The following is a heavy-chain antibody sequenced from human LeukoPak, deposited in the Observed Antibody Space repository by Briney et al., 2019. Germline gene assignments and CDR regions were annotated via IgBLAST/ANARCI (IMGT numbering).Heavy chain of an antibody. CDR3: ARDYYGYFDY. D-gene: IGHD3-10*01. CDR1: GFTFSNYW. J-gene: IGHJ4*02. Sequence: PGGSLRLSCVVSGFTFSNYWMNWVRQAPGKGLEWVANIKHDGSEKYYVDSVKGRFTISRDNTKNSLYLQMSSLRAEDTAVYYCARDYYGYFDYWGQGTLVTVSS. V-gene: IGHV3-7*01. CDR2: IKHDGSEK.